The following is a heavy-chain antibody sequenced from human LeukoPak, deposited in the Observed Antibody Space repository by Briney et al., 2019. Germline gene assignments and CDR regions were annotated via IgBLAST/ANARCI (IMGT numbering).Heavy chain of an antibody. J-gene: IGHJ4*02. Sequence: QSGGSLRLSCAASGFTFSSYGMHWVRQAPGKGLEWVAFIRYDGSNKYYADSVKGRFTISRDNSKNTLYLQMNSLRAEDTAVYYCARGYSYSYYFDYWGQGTLVTVSS. CDR2: IRYDGSNK. CDR3: ARGYSYSYYFDY. V-gene: IGHV3-30*02. D-gene: IGHD5-18*01. CDR1: GFTFSSYG.